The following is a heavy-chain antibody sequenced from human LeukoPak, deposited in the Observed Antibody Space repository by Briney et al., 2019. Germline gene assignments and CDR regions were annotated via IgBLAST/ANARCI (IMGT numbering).Heavy chain of an antibody. CDR3: ATGAPGSYFGVVPNAFDI. D-gene: IGHD3-3*01. Sequence: ASVKVSCKVSGYTLTELSMHWVRQAPGNGLEWMGGFDPEDGETIYAQKFQGRVTTTEDTSTDTAYMELSSLRSEDTAVYYCATGAPGSYFGVVPNAFDIWGQGTMVTVSS. CDR2: FDPEDGET. CDR1: GYTLTELS. J-gene: IGHJ3*02. V-gene: IGHV1-24*01.